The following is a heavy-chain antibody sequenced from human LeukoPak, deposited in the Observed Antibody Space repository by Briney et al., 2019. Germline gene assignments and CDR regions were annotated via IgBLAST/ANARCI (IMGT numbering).Heavy chain of an antibody. CDR2: IRYDGSNK. J-gene: IGHJ1*01. CDR1: GFTFRSYG. Sequence: GGPLRLSCAASGFTFRSYGMHWGRQAPGKGLEWVAFIRYDGSNKYYADSVKGRFTISRDNSKNTLYLQMNSLRAEDTAVYYCAKDRLAYCGGDCYSWYFQHWGQGTLVTVSS. CDR3: AKDRLAYCGGDCYSWYFQH. D-gene: IGHD2-21*01. V-gene: IGHV3-30*02.